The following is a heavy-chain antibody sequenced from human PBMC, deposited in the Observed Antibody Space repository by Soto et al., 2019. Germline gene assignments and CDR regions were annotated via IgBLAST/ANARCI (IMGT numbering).Heavy chain of an antibody. V-gene: IGHV4-34*01. CDR1: GGSFSCYY. CDR3: ASMVRGVYKSYYFDY. Sequence: SETLSLTCAVYGGSFSCYYWSWIRQPPGKGLEWIGEINHSGSTNYNPSLKSRVTISVDTSKNQFSLKLSSVTAADTAVYYCASMVRGVYKSYYFDYWGQGTLVTVSS. CDR2: INHSGST. J-gene: IGHJ4*02. D-gene: IGHD3-10*01.